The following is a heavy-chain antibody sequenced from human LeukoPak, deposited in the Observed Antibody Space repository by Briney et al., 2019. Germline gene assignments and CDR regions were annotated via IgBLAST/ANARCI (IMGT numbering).Heavy chain of an antibody. CDR3: AKDMGVPAEGGFDP. V-gene: IGHV3-20*04. Sequence: GGSLRLSCAASGFTFSSYAMSWVRQAPGKGLEWVSGINWNGGSTGYADSVKGRFTISRDNAKNSLYLQMNSLRAEDTALYYCAKDMGVPAEGGFDPWGQGTLVTVSS. CDR1: GFTFSSYA. D-gene: IGHD2-2*01. J-gene: IGHJ5*02. CDR2: INWNGGST.